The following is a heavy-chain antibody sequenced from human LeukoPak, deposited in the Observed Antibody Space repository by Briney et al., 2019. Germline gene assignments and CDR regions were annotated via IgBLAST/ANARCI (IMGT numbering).Heavy chain of an antibody. CDR1: GXTFSTYG. V-gene: IGHV3-48*02. CDR3: ARAMRSGYDY. D-gene: IGHD5-12*01. Sequence: GASLRLSCSASGXTFSTYGMNWVRQAPGKRLEWVSYISSSNDPIYYADSVKGRFTISRDNAENSLYLQMNSLRDEDTAVYYCARAMRSGYDYWGQGTLVTVSS. CDR2: ISSSNDPI. J-gene: IGHJ4*02.